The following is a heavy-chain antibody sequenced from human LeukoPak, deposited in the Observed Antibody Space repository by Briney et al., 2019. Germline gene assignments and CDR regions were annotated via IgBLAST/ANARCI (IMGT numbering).Heavy chain of an antibody. J-gene: IGHJ5*02. V-gene: IGHV4-39*01. CDR2: MYFSGST. CDR3: ASTLLGSCSGGSCPLVP. D-gene: IGHD2-15*01. Sequence: SETLSLTCTVSVGCISSSSYFWGWSRQPPGKGLQWIGRMYFSGSTYYNPSLKSRVNIYVDTSKNQFSLKLSSVTAADTAVYYCASTLLGSCSGGSCPLVPWGQGTLVTVSS. CDR1: VGCISSSSYF.